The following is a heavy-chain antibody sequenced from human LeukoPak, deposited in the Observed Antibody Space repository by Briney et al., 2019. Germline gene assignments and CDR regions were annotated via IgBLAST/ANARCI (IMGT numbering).Heavy chain of an antibody. V-gene: IGHV1-69*05. CDR1: GGTFSSYA. CDR2: IIPIFGTA. D-gene: IGHD1-26*01. Sequence: GSSVKVSCKASGGTFSSYAISWVRQAPGQGLEWMGRIIPIFGTANYAQKFQGRVTITTGESTSTAYMELSSLRSEDTAMYYCARGVGATMPHYFDYWGQGTLVTVSS. J-gene: IGHJ4*02. CDR3: ARGVGATMPHYFDY.